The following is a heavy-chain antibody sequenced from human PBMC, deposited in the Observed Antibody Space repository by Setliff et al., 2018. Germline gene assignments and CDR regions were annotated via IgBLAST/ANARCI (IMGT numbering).Heavy chain of an antibody. Sequence: LSLTCTVSGGSISSYYWSWIRQPPGKRLEWIGYIYYSGSTNYNPSLEGRVTISVDTSKNQFSLGLNSATAADTAVYYCARLRGAFDYWGQGTLVTVSS. CDR1: GGSISSYY. V-gene: IGHV4-59*01. J-gene: IGHJ4*02. D-gene: IGHD3-16*01. CDR2: IYYSGST. CDR3: ARLRGAFDY.